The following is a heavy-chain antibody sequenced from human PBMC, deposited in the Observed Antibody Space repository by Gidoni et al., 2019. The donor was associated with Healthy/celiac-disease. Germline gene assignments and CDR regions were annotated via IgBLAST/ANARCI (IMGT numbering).Heavy chain of an antibody. V-gene: IGHV4-61*02. CDR2: IYASGST. CDR1: GGSISSAIYY. D-gene: IGHD3-22*01. Sequence: QVQLQESGPGLVKPSQTLSLTCTVSGGSISSAIYYWSWIRQPAGKGLEWNGRIYASGSTNYNPSLKSRVTISVDTSKNQFSLKLSSVTAADTAVYYCAREESGDSSGYYYALYYYGMDVWGQGTTVTVSS. CDR3: AREESGDSSGYYYALYYYGMDV. J-gene: IGHJ6*02.